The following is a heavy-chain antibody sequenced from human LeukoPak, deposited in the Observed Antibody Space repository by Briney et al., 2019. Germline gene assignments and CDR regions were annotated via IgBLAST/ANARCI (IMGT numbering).Heavy chain of an antibody. J-gene: IGHJ5*02. D-gene: IGHD3-22*01. Sequence: SVKVSCKASGGTFSSYAFSWVRQAPGQGLEWMGGIIPIFGTANYAQKFQDRVTITTDESTSTAYMELSSLRSEDTAVYYCARARSPSSGYLLRDHNWFDPWGQGTLVTVSS. V-gene: IGHV1-69*05. CDR2: IIPIFGTA. CDR3: ARARSPSSGYLLRDHNWFDP. CDR1: GGTFSSYA.